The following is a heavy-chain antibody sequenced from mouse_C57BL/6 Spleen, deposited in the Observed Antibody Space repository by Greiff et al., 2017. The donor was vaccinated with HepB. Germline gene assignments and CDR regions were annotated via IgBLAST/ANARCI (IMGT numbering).Heavy chain of an antibody. CDR1: GYTFTEYT. J-gene: IGHJ3*01. D-gene: IGHD2-2*01. Sequence: LQESGAELVKPGASVKLSCKASGYTFTEYTIHWVKQRSGQGLEWIGWFYPGSGSIKYNEKFKDKATLTADKSSSTVYMELSRLTSEDSAVYFCARNEEGMVTAGGAWFAYWGQGTLVTVSA. V-gene: IGHV1-62-2*01. CDR3: ARNEEGMVTAGGAWFAY. CDR2: FYPGSGSI.